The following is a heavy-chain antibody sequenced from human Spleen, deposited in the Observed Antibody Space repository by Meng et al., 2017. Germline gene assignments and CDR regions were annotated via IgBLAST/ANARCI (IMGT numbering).Heavy chain of an antibody. Sequence: GESLKISCAASGFTFSSYGMHWVRQAPGKGLEWVAVIWYDGSNKYYADSVKGRFTISRDNSKNTLYLQMNSLRAEDTAVYYCARVNGSYRYYFDYWGQGTLVTVSS. J-gene: IGHJ4*02. CDR3: ARVNGSYRYYFDY. V-gene: IGHV3-33*01. CDR2: IWYDGSNK. D-gene: IGHD1-26*01. CDR1: GFTFSSYG.